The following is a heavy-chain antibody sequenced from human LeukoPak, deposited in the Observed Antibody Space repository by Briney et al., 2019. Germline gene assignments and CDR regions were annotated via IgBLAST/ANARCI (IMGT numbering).Heavy chain of an antibody. CDR3: VRGSDPLGVPFDH. CDR2: IYPGDSET. D-gene: IGHD1-26*01. CDR1: GYNFTNYW. V-gene: IGHV5-51*01. J-gene: IGHJ4*02. Sequence: GESLKISCKASGYNFTNYWIGWVRQMPGKGLESMGIIYPGDSETRYSPSFQGQVTSSVDKSITTAYLQWSLKTSDTAIYYCVRGSDPLGVPFDHWGQGTLVTVCS.